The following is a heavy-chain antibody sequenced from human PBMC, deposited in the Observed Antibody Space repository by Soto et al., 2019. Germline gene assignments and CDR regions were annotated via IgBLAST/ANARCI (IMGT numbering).Heavy chain of an antibody. CDR2: MSYSRST. CDR1: GGSISSNNYD. CDR3: ASHLHPPNWGGGSFDY. D-gene: IGHD7-27*01. J-gene: IGHJ4*02. V-gene: IGHV4-39*01. Sequence: SERMSLTCFVSGGSISSNNYDWGWIRQPPGKGLEWIGSMSYSRSTYYNPSLKSRVNISVATSKNPFSLKLTSVTAADTAVYYCASHLHPPNWGGGSFDYWGQGPLVTVSS.